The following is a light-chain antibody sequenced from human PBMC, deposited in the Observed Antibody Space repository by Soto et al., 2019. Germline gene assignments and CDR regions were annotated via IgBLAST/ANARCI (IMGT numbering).Light chain of an antibody. CDR1: QSISSY. Sequence: DIQMTQSPSSLSASVGDRVTITRRASQSISSYLNWYQQKPGKAPNLLIHAAFNLQSGVPSRFSGSGSGTDFTLTISSLQPEDFATYYCQQSYSFPRTFGQGTKVEIK. CDR2: AAF. J-gene: IGKJ1*01. CDR3: QQSYSFPRT. V-gene: IGKV1-39*01.